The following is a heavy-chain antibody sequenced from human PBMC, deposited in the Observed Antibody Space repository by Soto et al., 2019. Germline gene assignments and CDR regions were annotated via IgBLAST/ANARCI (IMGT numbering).Heavy chain of an antibody. CDR1: GFTFSSYA. J-gene: IGHJ4*02. V-gene: IGHV3-23*01. CDR3: AKESVGYCSGGSCPFDY. Sequence: PGGSLRLSCAASGFTFSSYAMSWVRQAPGKGLEWVSAISGSGGSTYYADSVKGRFTISRDNSKNTLYPQMNSLRAEDTAVYYCAKESVGYCSGGSCPFDYWGQGTLVTVSS. CDR2: ISGSGGST. D-gene: IGHD2-15*01.